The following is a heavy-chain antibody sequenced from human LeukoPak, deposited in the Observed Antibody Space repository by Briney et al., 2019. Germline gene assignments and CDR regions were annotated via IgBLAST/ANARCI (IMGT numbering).Heavy chain of an antibody. V-gene: IGHV4-34*01. J-gene: IGHJ5*02. Sequence: PSETMSLTCAVYGGSFSGYYWSWIRQPPGKGLEWIGEINHSGSTNSNPSLKSRVTISVDTSKNQFSLKLSSVTAADTAVYYCARGEIGNCSGGSCLNWFDPWGQGTLVTVSS. CDR1: GGSFSGYY. CDR2: INHSGST. CDR3: ARGEIGNCSGGSCLNWFDP. D-gene: IGHD2-15*01.